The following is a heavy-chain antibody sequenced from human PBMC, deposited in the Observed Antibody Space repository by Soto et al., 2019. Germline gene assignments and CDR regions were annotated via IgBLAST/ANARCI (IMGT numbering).Heavy chain of an antibody. J-gene: IGHJ6*02. Sequence: PSVTLSLTCGFFSSSLGYPDVAWIRQSPDKGLEWIGEVHPSGSTDYNPSLKSRLTLSLDTSKNQFSLKVASVTAADTAVYFCARGKPSGYRFGPRNFFYYGLDVWGPGTKVPVSS. D-gene: IGHD5-18*01. CDR1: SSSLGYPD. CDR2: VHPSGST. CDR3: ARGKPSGYRFGPRNFFYYGLDV. V-gene: IGHV4-34*01.